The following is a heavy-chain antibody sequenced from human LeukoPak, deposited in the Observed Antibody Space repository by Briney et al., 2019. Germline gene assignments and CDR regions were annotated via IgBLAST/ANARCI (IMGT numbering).Heavy chain of an antibody. CDR3: ASLTNTTGYIPWYFDL. Sequence: SETLSLTCTVSGDSISSYYWSWIRQPPGKGLEWIGYIYYSGSTNYNPSLKSRVTISVDTSKNQFSLKLSSVTAADTAIYYCASLTNTTGYIPWYFDLWGRGTLVTVSS. CDR2: IYYSGST. D-gene: IGHD3-9*01. J-gene: IGHJ2*01. CDR1: GDSISSYY. V-gene: IGHV4-59*01.